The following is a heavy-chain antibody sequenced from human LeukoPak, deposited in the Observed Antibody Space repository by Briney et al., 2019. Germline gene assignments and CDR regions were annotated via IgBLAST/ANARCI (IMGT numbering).Heavy chain of an antibody. J-gene: IGHJ3*02. CDR2: IYPGDSDT. CDR3: ARPDDYGGKPAAFDI. V-gene: IGHV5-51*01. CDR1: GYRFTSYW. D-gene: IGHD4-23*01. Sequence: GESLKISCQGSGYRFTSYWIAWVRQMPGKGLEWMGIIYPGDSDTRYSPSFRGQVTISADKSINTAYLQWSSLKASDTAMYYCARPDDYGGKPAAFDIWGQGTMVTVSS.